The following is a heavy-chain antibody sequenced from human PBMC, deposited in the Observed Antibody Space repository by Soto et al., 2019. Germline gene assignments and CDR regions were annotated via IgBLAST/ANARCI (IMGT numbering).Heavy chain of an antibody. CDR3: VKDIHFLGIWYFDL. J-gene: IGHJ2*01. Sequence: EQLAESGGGVVQSGRSLRLSCEASGFTFSSFGMHWVRQAPGKGLEWVAVISYDGSDTYFADSVKGRFTISRDNSTNTVYLQMNSLSVEDTAVYYCVKDIHFLGIWYFDLWGRGSLVSVSS. D-gene: IGHD3-16*01. CDR2: ISYDGSDT. CDR1: GFTFSSFG. V-gene: IGHV3-30*18.